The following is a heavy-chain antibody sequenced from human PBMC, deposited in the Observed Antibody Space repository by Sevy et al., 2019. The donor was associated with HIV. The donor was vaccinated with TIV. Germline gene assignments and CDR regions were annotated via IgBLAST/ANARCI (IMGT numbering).Heavy chain of an antibody. D-gene: IGHD3-22*01. V-gene: IGHV1-2*02. CDR2: INPNSGGR. Sequence: ASVKVSCKASGYTFTGYYMHWVRQAPGQGLEWMGWINPNSGGRNYAQKFQGRVTMTRDTSISTAYMELSRLRSDDTALYYCARGFYYYDSSGYYWPWGQGTLVTVSS. CDR3: ARGFYYYDSSGYYWP. J-gene: IGHJ5*02. CDR1: GYTFTGYY.